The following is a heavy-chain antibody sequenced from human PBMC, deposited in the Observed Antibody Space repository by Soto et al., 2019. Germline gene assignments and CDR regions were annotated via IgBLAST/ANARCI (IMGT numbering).Heavy chain of an antibody. V-gene: IGHV3-23*01. CDR3: AKGAYIREYYYGSGSYSMYYFDY. J-gene: IGHJ4*02. D-gene: IGHD3-10*01. CDR2: ISGSGGST. Sequence: GGSLRLSCAASGFTFSSYAMSWVRQAPGKGLEWVSAISGSGGSTYYADSVKGRFTISRDNSKNTLYLQMNSLRAEDTAVYYCAKGAYIREYYYGSGSYSMYYFDYWGQGTLVTVSS. CDR1: GFTFSSYA.